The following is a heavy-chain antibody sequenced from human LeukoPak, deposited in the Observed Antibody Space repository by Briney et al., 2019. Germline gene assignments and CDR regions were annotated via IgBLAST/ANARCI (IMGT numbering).Heavy chain of an antibody. V-gene: IGHV4-59*11. CDR3: ASRISSSSLYFDY. CDR2: IYYSGST. D-gene: IGHD6-6*01. J-gene: IGHJ4*02. Sequence: SETLSLTCTVSGGSISSHYWSWIRQPPGKGLEWIGYIYYSGSTNYNPSLKSRVTISVDTSKNQFSLKLSSVTAADTAVYYCASRISSSSLYFDYWGQGTLVTVSS. CDR1: GGSISSHY.